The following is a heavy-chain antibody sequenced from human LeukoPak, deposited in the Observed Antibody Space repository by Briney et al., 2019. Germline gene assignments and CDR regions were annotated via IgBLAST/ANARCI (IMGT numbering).Heavy chain of an antibody. D-gene: IGHD4-4*01. CDR1: GGSIRSGDYS. J-gene: IGHJ6*02. CDR3: ARDHTETSSLNFRNYYYYGMDI. V-gene: IGHV4-31*03. Sequence: PSETLSLTCTVSGGSIRSGDYSWNWIRQHPGKGLEWIGYIYYSGSTYYNPFLTSRVTMSVDTSKNQFSLKLSSVTAADTAIYYCARDHTETSSLNFRNYYYYGMDIWGQGTTVIVSS. CDR2: IYYSGST.